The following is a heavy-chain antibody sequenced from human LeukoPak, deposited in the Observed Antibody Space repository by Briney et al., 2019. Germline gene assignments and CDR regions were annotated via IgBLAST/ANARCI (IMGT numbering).Heavy chain of an antibody. CDR3: ASQRGYSYGYVDY. D-gene: IGHD5-18*01. CDR1: GGTFISYA. Sequence: SVKVSCKASGGTFISYAISWVRQAPGQGLEWMGGIIPIFGTANYAQKFQGRVTIITDESTSTAYMELSSLRSEDTAVYYCASQRGYSYGYVDYWGQGTLVTVSS. V-gene: IGHV1-69*05. CDR2: IIPIFGTA. J-gene: IGHJ4*02.